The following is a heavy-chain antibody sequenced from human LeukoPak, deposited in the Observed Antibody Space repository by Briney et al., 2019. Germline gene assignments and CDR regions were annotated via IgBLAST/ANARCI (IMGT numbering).Heavy chain of an antibody. D-gene: IGHD3-22*01. CDR2: ISAYNGNT. CDR3: AREGVTMIVVVTSPLDY. V-gene: IGHV1-18*01. Sequence: ASVKVSCKASGYTFTSYGISWARQAPGQGLEWMGWISAYNGNTNYAQKLQGRVTMTTDTSTSTAYMELRSLRSDDTAVYYCAREGVTMIVVVTSPLDYWGQGTLVTVSS. J-gene: IGHJ4*02. CDR1: GYTFTSYG.